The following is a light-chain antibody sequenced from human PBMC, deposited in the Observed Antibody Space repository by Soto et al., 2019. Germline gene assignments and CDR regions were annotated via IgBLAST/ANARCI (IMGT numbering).Light chain of an antibody. CDR1: CSDIADFNF. CDR3: SSYRSGNTPYV. J-gene: IGLJ1*01. V-gene: IGLV2-14*01. CDR2: DFT. Sequence: QSALTQPASVSGSPGQSITISCTATCSDIADFNFVSWYQQRPGKAPKLVIYDFTYRPSGVSLRFSGSKSGNTASLTIPGLRAEDEADYFCSSYRSGNTPYVFGLGTKVTVL.